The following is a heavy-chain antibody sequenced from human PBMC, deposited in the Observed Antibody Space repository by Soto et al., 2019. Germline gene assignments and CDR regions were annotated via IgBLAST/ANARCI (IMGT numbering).Heavy chain of an antibody. CDR3: ARDRTDSGYYTNWLDP. J-gene: IGHJ5*02. CDR1: GGTFGRDA. V-gene: IGHV1-69*06. Sequence: SVKVSWTASGGTFGRDAITWVRQAPGQGLEWVGRIIPIFGTTNYAQNLQGRVTISADKSTLTSYMELHSLTSDDTALYYCARDRTDSGYYTNWLDPWGQGTQVTVSS. CDR2: IIPIFGTT. D-gene: IGHD3-22*01.